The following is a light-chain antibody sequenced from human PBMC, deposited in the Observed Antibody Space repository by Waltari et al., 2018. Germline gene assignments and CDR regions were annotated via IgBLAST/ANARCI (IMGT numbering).Light chain of an antibody. V-gene: IGKV1-5*03. CDR2: KAS. J-gene: IGKJ4*01. CDR3: QQYNSYSLLT. CDR1: NSISNW. Sequence: DIQMTQSPSTLSASVGDRVTITCRASNSISNWLSWYQQKPGKAPKLLIYKASTLESGVPSRFSGSGSGTEFTLTISSLQPDDFATYYCQQYNSYSLLTFGGGTKVEIK.